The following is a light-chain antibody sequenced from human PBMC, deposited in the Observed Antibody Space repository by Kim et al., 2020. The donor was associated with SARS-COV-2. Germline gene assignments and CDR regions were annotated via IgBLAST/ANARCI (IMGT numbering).Light chain of an antibody. CDR3: QQRTNWVYT. Sequence: EIVLTQSPATLSLSPGEKATLSCRASQRVTNYLAWYQHKPGRAPRLLMYDASKRAAGIPARFSGSGSGTDFTLTISSLEPEDSAVYYCQQRTNWVYTFGQGTKLEIK. V-gene: IGKV3-11*01. J-gene: IGKJ2*01. CDR2: DAS. CDR1: QRVTNY.